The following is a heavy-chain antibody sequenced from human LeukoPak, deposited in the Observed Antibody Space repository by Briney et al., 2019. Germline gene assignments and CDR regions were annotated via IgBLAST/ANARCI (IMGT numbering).Heavy chain of an antibody. CDR2: IYSGGST. J-gene: IGHJ4*02. CDR3: ARESWLYLDY. V-gene: IGHV3-53*01. D-gene: IGHD2-15*01. Sequence: GGSLRLSCAASGFTVSSNYMSWVRQAPGKGLEWVSVIYSGGSTYYADSVKGRFTISRDNSKNTLYLQVNSLRAEDTAVYYCARESWLYLDYWGQGTLVTVSS. CDR1: GFTVSSNY.